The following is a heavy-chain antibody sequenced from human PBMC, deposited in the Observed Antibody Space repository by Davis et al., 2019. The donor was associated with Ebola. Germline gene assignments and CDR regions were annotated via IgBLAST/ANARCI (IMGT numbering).Heavy chain of an antibody. V-gene: IGHV3-48*02. J-gene: IGHJ4*02. CDR2: VSGSGRNT. Sequence: PGGSLRLSCAASGFSFSSYSMNWVRQAPGKGLEWVSSVSGSGRNTYYADSVKGRFTISRDNAKNSLYLQMDSLRDEDTAVYYCARGGSGYDPLDYWGQGTLVTVSS. CDR1: GFSFSSYS. D-gene: IGHD5-12*01. CDR3: ARGGSGYDPLDY.